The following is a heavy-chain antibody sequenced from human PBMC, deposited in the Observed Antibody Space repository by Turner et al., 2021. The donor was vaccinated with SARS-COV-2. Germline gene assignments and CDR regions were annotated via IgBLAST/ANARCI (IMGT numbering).Heavy chain of an antibody. Sequence: EVQLVESGGGLVKPGGSLRLSCAAYGFTFSRNSMNWVRQAPGKGLEWVSSIRSSSSYIYYADSVKGRFTISRDNAKNSLYLQMNSLRAEDTAVYYCARDVPTYYYDSSGYYTDAFDIWGQGTMVTVSS. V-gene: IGHV3-21*01. J-gene: IGHJ3*02. CDR3: ARDVPTYYYDSSGYYTDAFDI. CDR2: IRSSSSYI. D-gene: IGHD3-22*01. CDR1: GFTFSRNS.